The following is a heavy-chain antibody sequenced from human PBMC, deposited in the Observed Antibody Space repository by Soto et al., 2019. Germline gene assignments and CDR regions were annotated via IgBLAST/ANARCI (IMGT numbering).Heavy chain of an antibody. Sequence: GGSLRLSCAASGFTFSNYGIHWVRQAPGKGLEWVAVISYDGHNKYYADSVQGRFTISRDHSKTTLYLQLNRLRTEDTAVYYCAKDLHRRWPSLGDTGYWGQGTLVTVSS. D-gene: IGHD1-26*01. CDR2: ISYDGHNK. CDR3: AKDLHRRWPSLGDTGY. J-gene: IGHJ4*02. V-gene: IGHV3-30*18. CDR1: GFTFSNYG.